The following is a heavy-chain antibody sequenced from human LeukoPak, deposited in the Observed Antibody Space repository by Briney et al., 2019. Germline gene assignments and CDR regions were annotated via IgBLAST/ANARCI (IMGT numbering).Heavy chain of an antibody. V-gene: IGHV3-53*01. CDR2: VYSGHST. CDR1: GFSFSPNF. Sequence: PGGSLRLSCVASGFSFSPNFMSWIRQSPRRGLEWISVVYSGHSTYYAESVRGRFTISREISKNTVYLQMDRLRAEDTATYYCARDFIPPRGGAFDIWGHGTVVTVSS. J-gene: IGHJ3*02. CDR3: ARDFIPPRGGAFDI. D-gene: IGHD3-16*01.